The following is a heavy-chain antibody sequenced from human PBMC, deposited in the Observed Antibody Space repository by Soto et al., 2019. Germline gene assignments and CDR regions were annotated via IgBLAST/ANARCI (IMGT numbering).Heavy chain of an antibody. V-gene: IGHV4-34*01. CDR2: INHSGST. J-gene: IGHJ4*02. CDR3: ARGGIVVVPAAIRRFDY. D-gene: IGHD2-2*01. Sequence: QVQLQQWGAGLLKPSETLSLTCAVYGGSFSGYYWCWIRQPPGKGLEWIGEINHSGSTNYNPSLKCRVTISVDTSKNQFSRKLCSVTAADTSVYYWARGGIVVVPAAIRRFDYWGQGTLVTVSS. CDR1: GGSFSGYY.